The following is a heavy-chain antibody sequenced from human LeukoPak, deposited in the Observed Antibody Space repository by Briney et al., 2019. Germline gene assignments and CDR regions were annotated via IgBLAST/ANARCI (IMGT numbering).Heavy chain of an antibody. CDR1: GGSISSGSYY. CDR3: ARVTIFGVVFDP. V-gene: IGHV4-61*02. J-gene: IGHJ5*02. Sequence: PSETLSLTCTVSGGSISSGSYYWRWIRQPAGKGLEWIGRIYTSGSTNYNPSPKSRVTISVDTSQNQFSLKLTSVTAADTAVYYCARVTIFGVVFDPWGQGTLVTVSS. CDR2: IYTSGST. D-gene: IGHD3-3*01.